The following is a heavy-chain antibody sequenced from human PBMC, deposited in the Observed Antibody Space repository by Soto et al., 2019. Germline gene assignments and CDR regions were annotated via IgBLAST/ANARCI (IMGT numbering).Heavy chain of an antibody. CDR3: ARTKCSGGSCYSWSLDY. CDR1: GGSITTGGYY. V-gene: IGHV4-31*03. Sequence: SETLSLTCTVSGGSITTGGYYWSWIRQLPGKGLEWIGHSYYSESTYYNPSLKSRVSISLDTSKNQFSLKLSFVTAADTAMYYCARTKCSGGSCYSWSLDYWGQGPPVTVSS. CDR2: SYYSEST. D-gene: IGHD2-15*01. J-gene: IGHJ4*02.